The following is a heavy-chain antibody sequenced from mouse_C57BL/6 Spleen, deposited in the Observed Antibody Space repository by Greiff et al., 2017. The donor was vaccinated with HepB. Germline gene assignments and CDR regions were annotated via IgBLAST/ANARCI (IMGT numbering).Heavy chain of an antibody. CDR2: IYPRSGNT. CDR3: AREGYGNYDLAWFAY. V-gene: IGHV1-81*01. Sequence: LQESGAELARPGASVKLSCKASGYTFTSYGISWVKQRTGQGLEWIGEIYPRSGNTYYNEKFKGKATLTADKSSSTAYMELRSLTSEDSAVYFCAREGYGNYDLAWFAYWGQGTLVTVSA. CDR1: GYTFTSYG. D-gene: IGHD2-1*01. J-gene: IGHJ3*01.